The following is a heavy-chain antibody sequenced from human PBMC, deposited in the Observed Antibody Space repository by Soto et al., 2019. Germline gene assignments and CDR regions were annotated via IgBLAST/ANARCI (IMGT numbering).Heavy chain of an antibody. D-gene: IGHD6-19*01. V-gene: IGHV5-51*01. J-gene: IGHJ6*03. Sequence: GESLKISCKGSGYSFTSYWIGWVRQMPGKGLEWMGIIYPGDSDTRYSPSFQGQVTISADKSISTAYLQWSSLKASDTAMYYCARHRPTHVYSSGWYYYYMDVWGKGTTVTVSS. CDR3: ARHRPTHVYSSGWYYYYMDV. CDR1: GYSFTSYW. CDR2: IYPGDSDT.